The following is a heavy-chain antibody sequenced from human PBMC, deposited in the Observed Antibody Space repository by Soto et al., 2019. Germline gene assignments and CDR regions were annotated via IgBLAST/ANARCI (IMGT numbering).Heavy chain of an antibody. V-gene: IGHV3-30*18. CDR3: AKAVLSSGYYPAFDY. Sequence: PGGSLRLSCAASGFTFSSYGMHWVRQAPGKGLEWVAVISYDGSNKYYADSVKGRFTISRDNSKNTLYLQMNSLRAEDTAVYYCAKAVLSSGYYPAFDYWGQGTLVTVSS. J-gene: IGHJ4*02. CDR1: GFTFSSYG. D-gene: IGHD3-22*01. CDR2: ISYDGSNK.